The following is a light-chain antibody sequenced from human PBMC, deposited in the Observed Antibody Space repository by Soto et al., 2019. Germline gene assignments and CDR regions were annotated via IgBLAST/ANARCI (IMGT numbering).Light chain of an antibody. V-gene: IGKV1-5*01. CDR2: AAS. Sequence: DIQMTQSPSTLSASVGDRVTITCRASQSSSSWLAWYQQKPGKAPRLLIYAASYLERGVPSRFSGSGSGTEFTLTISDLQPDDLATYYCQQYNSFWTVGQGTKVEI. CDR3: QQYNSFWT. J-gene: IGKJ1*01. CDR1: QSSSSW.